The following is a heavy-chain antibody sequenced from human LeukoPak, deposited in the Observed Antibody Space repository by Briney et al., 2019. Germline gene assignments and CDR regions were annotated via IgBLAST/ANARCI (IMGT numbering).Heavy chain of an antibody. CDR3: ARKINYYDSSGYYGY. CDR2: INPNSGGA. D-gene: IGHD3-22*01. J-gene: IGHJ4*02. Sequence: ASGKPSCKASGYTFTRYYMHWVRQAPGQGLGWMGWINPNSGGANYAQKFQGRVTVTRDTSISTAYMELSRLRSDDTAVYYCARKINYYDSSGYYGYWGQGTLVTVSS. CDR1: GYTFTRYY. V-gene: IGHV1-2*02.